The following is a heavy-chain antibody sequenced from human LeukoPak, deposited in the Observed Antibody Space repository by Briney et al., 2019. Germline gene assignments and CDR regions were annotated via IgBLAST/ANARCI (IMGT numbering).Heavy chain of an antibody. D-gene: IGHD3-9*01. Sequence: ASVKVSCTDSGYTFTNYDINWVRQAPGQGLEWMGWMNGNSGNTGYAQKFQGRVTMTRDTSTSTAYMELRSLRSEDTAVYYCAKVASGSRSCDWSSDYWGQGTMVTVSS. V-gene: IGHV1-8*01. CDR2: MNGNSGNT. J-gene: IGHJ4*02. CDR3: AKVASGSRSCDWSSDY. CDR1: GYTFTNYD.